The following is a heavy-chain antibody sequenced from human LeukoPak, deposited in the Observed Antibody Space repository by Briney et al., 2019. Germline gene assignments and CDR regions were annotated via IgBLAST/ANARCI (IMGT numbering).Heavy chain of an antibody. Sequence: ASVKVSCKATGYTFTDYYLHLVRQAPGQGLEWMGWINPTSGATNYAQNFQGRVTMTWDTSISTAYMELSRLSSDDTAIYFCARRGLRLAVAASYYFALDVWGQGTTVTVSS. CDR3: ARRGLRLAVAASYYFALDV. CDR2: INPTSGAT. V-gene: IGHV1-2*02. D-gene: IGHD6-19*01. J-gene: IGHJ6*02. CDR1: GYTFTDYY.